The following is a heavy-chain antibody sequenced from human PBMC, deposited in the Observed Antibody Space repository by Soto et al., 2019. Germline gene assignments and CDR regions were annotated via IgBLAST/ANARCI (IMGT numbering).Heavy chain of an antibody. V-gene: IGHV4-59*01. CDR3: ARVREHDFWSGYSYYFDY. CDR1: GGSISSYY. Sequence: PSETLSLTCTVSGGSISSYYWSWIRQPPGKGLEWIGYIYYSGSTNYNPSLKSRVTISVDTSKNQFSLKLSSVTAADTAVYYCARVREHDFWSGYSYYFDYWGQGTLVTVSS. CDR2: IYYSGST. J-gene: IGHJ4*02. D-gene: IGHD3-3*01.